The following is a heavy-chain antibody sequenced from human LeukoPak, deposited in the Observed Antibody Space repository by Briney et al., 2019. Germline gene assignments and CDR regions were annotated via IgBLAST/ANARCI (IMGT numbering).Heavy chain of an antibody. CDR2: ISYDGSNK. CDR3: ARDRYSNYGYDYYGMDV. CDR1: GFTFSSYA. Sequence: GRSLRLSCAASGFTFSSYAMHWVRQAPGKGLEWVAVISYDGSNKYYADSVKGRFTISRDNSKNTLCLQMNSLRAEDTAVYYCARDRYSNYGYDYYGMDVWGQGTTVTVSS. J-gene: IGHJ6*02. V-gene: IGHV3-30-3*01. D-gene: IGHD4-11*01.